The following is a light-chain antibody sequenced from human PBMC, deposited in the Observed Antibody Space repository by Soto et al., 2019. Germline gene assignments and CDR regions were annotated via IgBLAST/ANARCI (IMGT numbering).Light chain of an antibody. CDR2: EVS. Sequence: SAQTEAASVSGTPGQTITISCTGTSSDVGGYDYVSWYQLHPGKAPKLMVFEVSNRPSGVSYRFSGSKSGNTASLTISGLQAEDEADYFCSSYSISTAYLFGTGTKVTVL. J-gene: IGLJ1*01. CDR1: SSDVGGYDY. CDR3: SSYSISTAYL. V-gene: IGLV2-14*01.